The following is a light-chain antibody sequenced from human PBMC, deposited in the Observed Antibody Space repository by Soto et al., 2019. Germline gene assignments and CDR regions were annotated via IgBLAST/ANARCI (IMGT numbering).Light chain of an antibody. CDR3: LLYYGGPLGV. V-gene: IGLV7-43*01. CDR2: STN. Sequence: QAVVTQEPSLTVSPGGTVTLTCAPSSGAVTSGNYPNWFQQKPGQAPRALIYSTNHKYSWTPARFSGSLLGGKAALTLSGVQREDEADYYCLLYYGGPLGVFGGGTKLTVL. J-gene: IGLJ2*01. CDR1: SGAVTSGNY.